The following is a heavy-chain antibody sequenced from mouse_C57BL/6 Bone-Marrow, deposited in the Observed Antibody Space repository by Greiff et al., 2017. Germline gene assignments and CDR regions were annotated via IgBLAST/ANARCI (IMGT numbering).Heavy chain of an antibody. V-gene: IGHV5-9-1*02. D-gene: IGHD1-1*01. CDR1: GFTFSSYA. CDR2: ISSGGDYI. J-gene: IGHJ3*01. CDR3: TRDPYYYGSSYDAWFAY. Sequence: EVKLVESGAGLVKPGGSLKLSCAASGFTFSSYAMSWVRQTPEKRLEWVAYISSGGDYIYYADTVKGRFTISRDNARNTLYLQMSSLKSEDTAMYYCTRDPYYYGSSYDAWFAYWGQGTLVTVSA.